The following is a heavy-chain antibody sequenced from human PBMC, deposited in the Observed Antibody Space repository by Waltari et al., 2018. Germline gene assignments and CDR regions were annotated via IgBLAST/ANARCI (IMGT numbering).Heavy chain of an antibody. J-gene: IGHJ5*02. Sequence: QVQLVESGGGVVQPGRSLRLSCAASGFTFSSYAMHWVRQAPGKGLEWVAVISYDGSNKYYADSVKGRFTISRDNSKNTLYLQMNSLRAEDTAVYYCARQYQASRGRWFDPWGQGTLVTVSS. V-gene: IGHV3-30-3*01. CDR1: GFTFSSYA. D-gene: IGHD2-2*01. CDR2: ISYDGSNK. CDR3: ARQYQASRGRWFDP.